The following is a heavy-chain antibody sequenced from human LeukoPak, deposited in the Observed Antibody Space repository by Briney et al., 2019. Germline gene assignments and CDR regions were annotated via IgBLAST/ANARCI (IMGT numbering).Heavy chain of an antibody. J-gene: IGHJ3*02. Sequence: PETLSLTCTVSDGSINSNSYYWGWIRQPPGKGLEWIVSIYYSGNTHYNPSLKSRVTISVDTSKNQFSLKLSSVTAADTAVYYCARRNLEYSSKGAFDIWGQGTMVTVSS. CDR1: DGSINSNSYY. CDR2: IYYSGNT. V-gene: IGHV4-39*01. D-gene: IGHD6-13*01. CDR3: ARRNLEYSSKGAFDI.